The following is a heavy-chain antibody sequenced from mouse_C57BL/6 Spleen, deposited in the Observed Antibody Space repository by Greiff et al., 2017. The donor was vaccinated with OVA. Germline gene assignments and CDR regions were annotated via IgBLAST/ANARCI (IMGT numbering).Heavy chain of an antibody. Sequence: QVQLQQSGAELVKPGASVKISCKASGYAFSSYWMNWVKQRPGKGLEWIGQIYPGDGDTNYNGKFKGKATLTADKSSSTAYMQLSSLTSEDSAVYFCARYYYGSSYGFDYWGQGTTHTVSS. V-gene: IGHV1-80*01. CDR1: GYAFSSYW. D-gene: IGHD1-1*01. CDR2: IYPGDGDT. J-gene: IGHJ2*01. CDR3: ARYYYGSSYGFDY.